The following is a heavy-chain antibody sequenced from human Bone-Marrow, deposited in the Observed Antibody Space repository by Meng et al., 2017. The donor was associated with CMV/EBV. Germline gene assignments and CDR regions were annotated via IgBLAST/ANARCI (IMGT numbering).Heavy chain of an antibody. CDR1: GYTFTSYY. CDR2: INPSGGST. CDR3: ATSFVTTEYYYGMDV. J-gene: IGHJ6*02. Sequence: ASVKVSCKASGYTFTSYYMHWVRQAPGQGLEWMGIINPSGGSTSYAQKFQGRVTMTRDTSTSTVYMELSSLRSEDTAVYYCATSFVTTEYYYGMDVWGQGTTVTVSS. V-gene: IGHV1-46*01. D-gene: IGHD4-11*01.